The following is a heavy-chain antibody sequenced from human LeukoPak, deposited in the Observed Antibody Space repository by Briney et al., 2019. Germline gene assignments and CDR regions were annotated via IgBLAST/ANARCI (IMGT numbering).Heavy chain of an antibody. CDR2: ISGSGGNT. Sequence: GGSLRLSCAASGFTFSSYAMSWVRQAPGKGLEWVSAISGSGGNTYDADSVKGRFTISRDNSKNTLFLQMNSLRAEDTAVYYCAKDTAYSGGDCFWREYFQHWGQGTLVTVSS. V-gene: IGHV3-23*01. J-gene: IGHJ1*01. CDR1: GFTFSSYA. CDR3: AKDTAYSGGDCFWREYFQH. D-gene: IGHD2-21*01.